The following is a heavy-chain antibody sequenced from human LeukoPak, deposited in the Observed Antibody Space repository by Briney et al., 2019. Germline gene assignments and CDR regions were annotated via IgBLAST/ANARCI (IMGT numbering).Heavy chain of an antibody. CDR3: ARDGVVPASSIDY. CDR2: ISSSSSYI. J-gene: IGHJ4*02. Sequence: GGSLRLSCAASGFTFSSYSMNWVRQAPGKGLEWVSSISSSSSYIYYADSVKGRFTIPRDNAKNSLYLQMNSLRAEDTAVYYCARDGVVPASSIDYWGQGTLVTVSS. D-gene: IGHD2-2*01. CDR1: GFTFSSYS. V-gene: IGHV3-21*01.